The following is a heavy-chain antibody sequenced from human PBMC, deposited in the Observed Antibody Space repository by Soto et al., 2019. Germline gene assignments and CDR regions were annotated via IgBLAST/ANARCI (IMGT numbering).Heavy chain of an antibody. CDR1: GFTFSDYY. J-gene: IGHJ4*02. Sequence: PGGSLRLSCAASGFTFSDYYMSWIRQAPGKGLEWVSYISSSSSYTNYADSVKGRFTISRDNAKNSLYLQMNSLRAEDTAVYYCASYSTSYLLDYWGQGTLVTVSS. CDR2: ISSSSSYT. CDR3: ASYSTSYLLDY. D-gene: IGHD2-2*01. V-gene: IGHV3-11*06.